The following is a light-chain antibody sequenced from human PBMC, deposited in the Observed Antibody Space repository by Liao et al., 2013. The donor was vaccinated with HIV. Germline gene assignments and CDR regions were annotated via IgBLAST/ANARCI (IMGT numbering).Light chain of an antibody. J-gene: IGLJ1*01. Sequence: SYELAQPPSVSVAPGETARITCGGDKVGSNGVHWYRQKPGQAPVVVIYYDTERPSGIPERLSGSNSKNTATLTISRVEAADEADYYCQTWDSTSYVFGTGTKVIVL. CDR2: YDT. CDR1: KVGSNG. CDR3: QTWDSTSYV. V-gene: IGLV3-21*01.